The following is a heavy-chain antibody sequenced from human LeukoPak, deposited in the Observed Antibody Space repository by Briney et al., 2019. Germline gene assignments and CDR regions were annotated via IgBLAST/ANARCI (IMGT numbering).Heavy chain of an antibody. CDR1: GFTFSKYG. Sequence: PGGSLRLSCAASGFTFSKYGMHWVRQAPGEGLEWVTFIRYDGINKYYADSLKGRFTISRDNSKNTLYLQMNSLRADDTAVYYCAKDGGADRSPDYYYMDVWGKGTTVTVSS. CDR3: AKDGGADRSPDYYYMDV. CDR2: IRYDGINK. D-gene: IGHD1-14*01. J-gene: IGHJ6*03. V-gene: IGHV3-30*02.